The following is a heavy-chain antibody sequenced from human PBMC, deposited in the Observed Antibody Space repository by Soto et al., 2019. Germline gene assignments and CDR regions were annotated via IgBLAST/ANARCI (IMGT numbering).Heavy chain of an antibody. V-gene: IGHV1-69*13. CDR1: GGTFSSYA. D-gene: IGHD3-10*01. Sequence: GASVKVSCKASGGTFSSYAISWVRQAPVQGLEWMGGIIPIVGTANYAQKFQGRVTITADESTSTAYMELSSLRAEDTAVYYCARERAITYGSGSLDYWGQGTLVTLSS. CDR3: ARERAITYGSGSLDY. CDR2: IIPIVGTA. J-gene: IGHJ4*02.